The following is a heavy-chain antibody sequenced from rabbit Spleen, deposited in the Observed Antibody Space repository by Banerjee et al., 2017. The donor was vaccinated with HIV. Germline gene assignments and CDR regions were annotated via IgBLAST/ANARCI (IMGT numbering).Heavy chain of an antibody. J-gene: IGHJ6*01. Sequence: QEQLEESGGDLVKPEGSLTLTCTASGFSFSSSYWICWVRQAPGKGLEWIGYIDPLFGSAYYASWVNGRFSISRENTQNTVSLQLNSLTAADTATYFCARGGGLWGPGTLVTVS. CDR2: IDPLFGSA. CDR1: GFSFSSSYW. V-gene: IGHV1S45*01. CDR3: ARGGGL.